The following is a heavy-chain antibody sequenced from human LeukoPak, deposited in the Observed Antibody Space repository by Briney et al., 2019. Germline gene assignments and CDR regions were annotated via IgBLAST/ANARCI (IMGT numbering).Heavy chain of an antibody. Sequence: GGSLRLSCGASGFTFSSSAMHWVRQGPGKGLEWVAYIAHHGNNKYYADSVKGRFTISRDNSKGSLYLQINSLRADDTAVYYCAKDGSWSCTDWGQGTLVRVSS. CDR1: GFTFSSSA. V-gene: IGHV3-30*02. CDR3: AKDGSWSCTD. D-gene: IGHD2-8*02. J-gene: IGHJ4*02. CDR2: IAHHGNNK.